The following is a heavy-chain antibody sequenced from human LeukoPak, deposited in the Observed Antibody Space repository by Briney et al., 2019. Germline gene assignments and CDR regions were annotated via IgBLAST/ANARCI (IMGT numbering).Heavy chain of an antibody. Sequence: PSETLSLTCIVSGGSIGTYYWSWIWQSPGKGLEWIGYIYVTGSTRYNPYLQSRVTISVDTSRNQFFLKMSSVTAADTAVYYCARHIGGGIEDMDVWGQGTLVTVSS. J-gene: IGHJ6*02. D-gene: IGHD3-16*02. CDR2: IYVTGST. CDR1: GGSIGTYY. V-gene: IGHV4-59*08. CDR3: ARHIGGGIEDMDV.